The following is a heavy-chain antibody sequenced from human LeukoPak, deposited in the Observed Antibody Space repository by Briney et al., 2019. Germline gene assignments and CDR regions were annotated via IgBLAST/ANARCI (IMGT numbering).Heavy chain of an antibody. Sequence: ASVKVSCKASGYTFTGYYMHWVRQAPGQGLEWMGWINPNSGGTNYAQKFQGRVTMTRDTSISTAYMELSRLRSDDTAVYYCARTRSILYYYYGMDVWGQGTTVTVSS. CDR3: ARTRSILYYYYGMDV. CDR1: GYTFTGYY. CDR2: INPNSGGT. D-gene: IGHD2-2*01. J-gene: IGHJ6*02. V-gene: IGHV1-2*02.